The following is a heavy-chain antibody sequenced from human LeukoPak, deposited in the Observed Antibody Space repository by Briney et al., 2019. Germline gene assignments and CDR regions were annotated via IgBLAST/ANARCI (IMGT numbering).Heavy chain of an antibody. CDR2: ISYDGSNK. Sequence: GGSLRLSCAASGFTFSSYGMHWVRQAPVKGLEWVAVISYDGSNKYYADSVKGRFTISRDNSKNTLYLQMNSLRAEDTAVYYCAKASYCSGGSCYSMDYWGQGTLVTVSS. CDR3: AKASYCSGGSCYSMDY. CDR1: GFTFSSYG. V-gene: IGHV3-30*18. J-gene: IGHJ4*02. D-gene: IGHD2-15*01.